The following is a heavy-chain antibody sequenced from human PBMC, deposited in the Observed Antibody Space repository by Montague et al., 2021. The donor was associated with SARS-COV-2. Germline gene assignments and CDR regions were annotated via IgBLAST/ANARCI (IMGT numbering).Heavy chain of an antibody. D-gene: IGHD5-12*01. CDR1: GFTFSSYA. CDR3: ARDLYSGLYYFDY. V-gene: IGHV3-30-3*01. J-gene: IGHJ4*02. CDR2: ISYDGSSK. Sequence: SLRLSCAASGFTFSSYAMHWVRQAPGKGLEWVAVISYDGSSKYYADSVKGRFTISRDNSKNTLYLQMNSLRAEDTAVYYCARDLYSGLYYFDYWGQGTLVTVSS.